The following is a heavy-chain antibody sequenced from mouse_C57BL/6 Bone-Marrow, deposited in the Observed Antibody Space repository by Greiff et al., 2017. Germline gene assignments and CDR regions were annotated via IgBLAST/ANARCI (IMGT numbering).Heavy chain of an antibody. V-gene: IGHV1-26*01. CDR2: INPNNGGT. CDR1: GYTFTDYY. CDR3: ARRGYYAMDY. Sequence: EVQLQQSGPELVKPGASVKISCKASGYTFTDYYMNWVKQSHGKSLEWIGDINPNNGGTSYNQKFKGKATLTVDKSSSTAYMELSSLTSEDAAVYYCARRGYYAMDYWGQGTSVTVSS. J-gene: IGHJ4*01.